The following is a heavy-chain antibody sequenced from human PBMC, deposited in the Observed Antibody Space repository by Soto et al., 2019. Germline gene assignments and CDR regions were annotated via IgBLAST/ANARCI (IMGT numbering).Heavy chain of an antibody. D-gene: IGHD2-15*01. J-gene: IGHJ6*02. CDR1: GGSISSGGYY. CDR2: IYYSGST. Sequence: QVQLQESGPGLVKPSQTLSLTCTVSGGSISSGGYYWSWIRQHPGKGLEWIGYIYYSGSTYYNPSLKSRVTSSLDTSQVQVSVKLRSVTAAGRGVDYCALSSVNMLLRIGLWGQGTTVTGSS. CDR3: ALSSVNMLLRIGL. V-gene: IGHV4-31*03.